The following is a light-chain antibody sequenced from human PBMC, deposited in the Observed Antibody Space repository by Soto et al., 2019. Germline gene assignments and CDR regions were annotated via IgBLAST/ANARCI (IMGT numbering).Light chain of an antibody. Sequence: IQMTQSPSSLSASVGDRVTITCQASQDISNYLNWYQQKPGKAPKLLIYDASNLETGVPSRFSGSGSGTDFTFTISSLQPEDIATYYCQQYGNLPYTFGQGNKLEIK. CDR1: QDISNY. J-gene: IGKJ2*01. V-gene: IGKV1-33*01. CDR3: QQYGNLPYT. CDR2: DAS.